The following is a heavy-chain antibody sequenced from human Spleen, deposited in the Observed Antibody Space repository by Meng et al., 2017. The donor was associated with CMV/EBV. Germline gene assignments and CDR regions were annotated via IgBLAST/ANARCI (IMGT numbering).Heavy chain of an antibody. V-gene: IGHV3-43*01. D-gene: IGHD2-15*01. Sequence: GGSLRLSCAASGFTFDDYTMHWVRQAPGKGLEWVSLISWDGGSTYYANSVKGRFNISRDNSKNSLYLQMNSLRTEDTALYYCAKETGGGAFDYWGQGTLVTVSS. CDR2: ISWDGGST. CDR1: GFTFDDYT. J-gene: IGHJ4*02. CDR3: AKETGGGAFDY.